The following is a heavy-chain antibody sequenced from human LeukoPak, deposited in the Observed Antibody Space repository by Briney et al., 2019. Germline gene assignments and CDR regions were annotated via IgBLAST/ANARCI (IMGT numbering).Heavy chain of an antibody. J-gene: IGHJ4*02. Sequence: GGSLRLSCAASGFTFSSYAMSWVRQAPGKGLEWVSAISGSGGSTYYADSVKGRFTISRDNSKNTLYLQTNSLRAEDTAVYYCAKVGSLELRYFDWLFYKPWYYFDYWGQGTLVTVSS. CDR3: AKVGSLELRYFDWLFYKPWYYFDY. V-gene: IGHV3-23*01. D-gene: IGHD3-9*01. CDR2: ISGSGGST. CDR1: GFTFSSYA.